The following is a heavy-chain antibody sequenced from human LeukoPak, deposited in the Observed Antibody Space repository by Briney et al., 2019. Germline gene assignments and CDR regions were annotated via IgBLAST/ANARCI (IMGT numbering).Heavy chain of an antibody. Sequence: PSETLSLTCTVSGGSISSGGYYCRWIRQHPGKGLEWIGYIYYSGSTYYNPSLKSRVTISVDTSKNQFSLKLSSVTAADTAVYYCARGRGGYSRPLDYWGQGTLVTVSS. CDR2: IYYSGST. CDR1: GGSISSGGYY. J-gene: IGHJ4*02. D-gene: IGHD5-18*01. V-gene: IGHV4-31*03. CDR3: ARGRGGYSRPLDY.